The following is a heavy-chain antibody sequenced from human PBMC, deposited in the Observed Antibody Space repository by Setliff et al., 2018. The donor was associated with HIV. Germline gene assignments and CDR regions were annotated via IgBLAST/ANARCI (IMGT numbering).Heavy chain of an antibody. Sequence: PSETLSLTCGVSGYSLTSGYYWGWIRQPPGKGLEWIGSIYYSGSTNYNPSLKSRVTISVDTSKNQFSLKLSSVTAADTAVYYCARGSLYSSSSCFDYWGQGTLVTVSS. D-gene: IGHD6-13*01. CDR1: GYSLTSGYY. CDR2: IYYSGST. V-gene: IGHV4-38-2*01. J-gene: IGHJ4*02. CDR3: ARGSLYSSSSCFDY.